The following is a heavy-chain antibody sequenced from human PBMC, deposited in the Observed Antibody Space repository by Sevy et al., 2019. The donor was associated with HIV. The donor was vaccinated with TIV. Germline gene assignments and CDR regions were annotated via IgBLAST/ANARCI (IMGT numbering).Heavy chain of an antibody. D-gene: IGHD4-17*01. V-gene: IGHV3-15*01. CDR3: TTVFYGDYRYRNYY. Sequence: GGSLRLSCAASGFTFSNAWMSWVRQAPGKGLEWVGRIKSKTDGGTTDYAAPVKGRFTISRDDAKNTLYLQMNSLKTEDTAVYYCTTVFYGDYRYRNYYWGQGTLVTVSS. CDR1: GFTFSNAW. CDR2: IKSKTDGGTT. J-gene: IGHJ4*02.